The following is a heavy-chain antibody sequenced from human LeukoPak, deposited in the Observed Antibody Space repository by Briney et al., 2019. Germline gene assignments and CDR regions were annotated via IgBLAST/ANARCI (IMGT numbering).Heavy chain of an antibody. V-gene: IGHV3-30*02. D-gene: IGHD3-22*01. Sequence: PGGSLRLSCAASGFTFSSYGMHWVRQAPGKGLEWVAFIRYDGSNKYYADSVKGRFTIPRDNSKNTLYLQMNSLRAEDTAVYYCAKDVSYYYDSSGSYWGQGTLVTVSS. CDR1: GFTFSSYG. CDR2: IRYDGSNK. J-gene: IGHJ4*02. CDR3: AKDVSYYYDSSGSY.